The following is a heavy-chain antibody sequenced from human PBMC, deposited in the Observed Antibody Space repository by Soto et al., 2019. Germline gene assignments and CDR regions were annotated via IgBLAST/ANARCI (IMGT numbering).Heavy chain of an antibody. CDR1: GFTFSSYG. Sequence: QVQLVESGGGVVQPGRSLRLSCAASGFTFSSYGMHWVRQAPGKGLVWVAVIWYDGSNKYYADSVKGRFTISRDNSKNTLYLQMNSLRAEDTAVYYCARDTGADYYDTTGADYWGQGTLVTVSS. D-gene: IGHD3-22*01. CDR3: ARDTGADYYDTTGADY. V-gene: IGHV3-33*01. CDR2: IWYDGSNK. J-gene: IGHJ4*02.